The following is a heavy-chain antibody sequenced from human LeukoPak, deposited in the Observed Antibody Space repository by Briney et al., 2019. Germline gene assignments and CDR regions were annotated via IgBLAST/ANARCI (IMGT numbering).Heavy chain of an antibody. Sequence: PGGSLRLSCAASGFTFSDYYMSWIRQAPGGGLEWVSGISGSGDSTYYADSVKGRFTISRDNSKNTLYLQMHSLRAEDTSVYYCAKEGASMVRAQLFDYWGQGTLVTVSS. D-gene: IGHD3-10*01. J-gene: IGHJ4*02. V-gene: IGHV3-23*01. CDR3: AKEGASMVRAQLFDY. CDR2: ISGSGDST. CDR1: GFTFSDYY.